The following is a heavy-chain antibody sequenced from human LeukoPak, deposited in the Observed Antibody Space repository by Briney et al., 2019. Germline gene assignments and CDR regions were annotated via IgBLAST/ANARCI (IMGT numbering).Heavy chain of an antibody. V-gene: IGHV3-21*01. CDR3: ARDLPSYCGGDCYSVAY. CDR1: GFTFSSYS. CDR2: ISSSSSYI. J-gene: IGHJ4*02. Sequence: PGGSLRLSCAASGFTFSSYSMNLVRQAPGKGLEWVSSISSSSSYIYYADSVKGRFTISRDNAKNSLYLQMNSLRAEDTAVYYCARDLPSYCGGDCYSVAYWGQGTLVTVSS. D-gene: IGHD2-21*02.